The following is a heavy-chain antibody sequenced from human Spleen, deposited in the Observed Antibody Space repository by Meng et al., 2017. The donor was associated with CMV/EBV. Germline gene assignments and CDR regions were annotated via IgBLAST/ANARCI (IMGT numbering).Heavy chain of an antibody. Sequence: VHHQQWVPGFLKPSEPPSPTYAVYGGSFSCYYWSWIRQPPGKGLEWIGEINHSGSTNYNPSLKSRVTISVDTSKNQFSLKLSSVTAADTAVYYCARGGSVEYQLLTFSRFDPWGQGTLVTVSS. D-gene: IGHD2-2*01. CDR3: ARGGSVEYQLLTFSRFDP. J-gene: IGHJ5*02. CDR2: INHSGST. V-gene: IGHV4-34*01. CDR1: GGSFSCYY.